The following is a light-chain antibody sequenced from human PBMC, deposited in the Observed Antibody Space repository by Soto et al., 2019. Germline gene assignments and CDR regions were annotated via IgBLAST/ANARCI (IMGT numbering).Light chain of an antibody. Sequence: QSVLTQPASVSGSPGQSITISCTGTSSDVGGYNYVCWYQQHPGKAPKLMIYEVSNRPSGVSNRFSGSKSGNTASLTISGLQAEDEADYYCSSYTSSSTDVFGTGTKLTVL. V-gene: IGLV2-14*01. CDR2: EVS. CDR1: SSDVGGYNY. J-gene: IGLJ1*01. CDR3: SSYTSSSTDV.